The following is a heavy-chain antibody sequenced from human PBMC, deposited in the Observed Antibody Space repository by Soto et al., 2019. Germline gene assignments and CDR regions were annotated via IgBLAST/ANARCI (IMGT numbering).Heavy chain of an antibody. CDR2: IIPIFGTI. V-gene: IGHV1-69*12. J-gene: IGHJ3*02. CDR1: GGTFDSNA. CDR3: AREGLTFGPGAVGGAFDI. D-gene: IGHD2-2*01. Sequence: QVQLVQSGTEVRKPGSSVKVSCKASGGTFDSNAISWVRLAPGQGLEWMGGIIPIFGTINNAQKFQDSATSTAAAXAXIXXMELSSLRSEDTAIYYCAREGLTFGPGAVGGAFDIWGQGTLVTVSS.